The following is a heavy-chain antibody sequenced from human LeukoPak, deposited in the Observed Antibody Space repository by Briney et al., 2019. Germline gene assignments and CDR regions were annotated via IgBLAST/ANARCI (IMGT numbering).Heavy chain of an antibody. V-gene: IGHV1-46*01. CDR2: INSSGGET. CDR1: RYTFTNYY. J-gene: IGHJ4*02. D-gene: IGHD5-24*01. Sequence: GASVKVSCKASRYTFTNYYMHWVRQAPGQELEWVGMINSSGGETTSAQKFTGRVTMTRDTSTRTVSMEVRSLTSEATAVYYCARELRRGGYNWGCDNWGQGTLVTVSS. CDR3: ARELRRGGYNWGCDN.